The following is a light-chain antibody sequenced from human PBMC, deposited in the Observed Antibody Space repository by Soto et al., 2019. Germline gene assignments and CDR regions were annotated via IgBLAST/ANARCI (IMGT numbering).Light chain of an antibody. V-gene: IGKV1-5*01. J-gene: IGKJ3*01. CDR3: QNYNSAPYT. Sequence: DIQMTQSPSTLSASVGDRVTITCRASQNINSGLAWYQQKPGKAPKLLIYDASTLESGVPSRFSGSGSGTEFTLTISSLQPDDFATYYCQNYNSAPYTFGPGTKVDIK. CDR2: DAS. CDR1: QNINSG.